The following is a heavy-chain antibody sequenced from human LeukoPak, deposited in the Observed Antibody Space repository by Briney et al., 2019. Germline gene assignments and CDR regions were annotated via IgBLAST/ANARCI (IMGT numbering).Heavy chain of an antibody. CDR2: INPYNGNT. J-gene: IGHJ4*02. V-gene: IGHV1-18*01. CDR3: ARELYGDYVDY. CDR1: GYTFTTYG. D-gene: IGHD3-16*02. Sequence: ASVEVSCKASGYTFTTYGITWVRQAPGQGLEWMGWINPYNGNTNYAQRLQGRVTMTTDTSTSTAHMELRSLKSDDTAVYYCARELYGDYVDYWGQGTLVTVSS.